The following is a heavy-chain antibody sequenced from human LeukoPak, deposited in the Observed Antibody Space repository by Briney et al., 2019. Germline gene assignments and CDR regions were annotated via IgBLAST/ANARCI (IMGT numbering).Heavy chain of an antibody. CDR3: AKLVGELGIDDYFDY. CDR1: GYTFTGYW. Sequence: GPSVKVSCKAFGYTFTGYWMHWVRHAPGQGPEWMGVISPSGGSTIYAQKFKGRVTLTRDMSTSTDYLELSSLRSEDTAVYYCAKLVGELGIDDYFDYGGQGTLVTVSS. J-gene: IGHJ4*02. V-gene: IGHV1-46*01. CDR2: ISPSGGST. D-gene: IGHD7-27*01.